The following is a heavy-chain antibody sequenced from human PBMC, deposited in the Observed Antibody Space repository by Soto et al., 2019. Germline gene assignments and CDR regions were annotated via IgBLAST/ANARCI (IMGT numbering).Heavy chain of an antibody. CDR2: ISSNGGST. CDR3: ATDLRHYCGSIRCYGHVMAMDV. J-gene: IGHJ6*03. D-gene: IGHD2-2*01. CDR1: GFTFSSYA. Sequence: GGSLRLSCAASGFTFSSYAMHWVRQAPGKGLEYVSAISSNGGSTYYANSVKGRFTISRDNSKNTLYLQMGSLRVEDTAVYYCATDLRHYCGSIRCYGHVMAMDVWGKGTAVTVSS. V-gene: IGHV3-64*01.